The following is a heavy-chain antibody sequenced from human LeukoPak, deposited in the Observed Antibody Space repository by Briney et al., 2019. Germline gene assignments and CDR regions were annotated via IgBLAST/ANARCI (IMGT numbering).Heavy chain of an antibody. D-gene: IGHD2-2*01. CDR1: GFTFSSYA. CDR3: AQRAQLPKRHFDY. Sequence: GGSLRLSCAASGFTFSSYAMSWVRQAPGKGLEWVSTITDSGGATYHADSVKGRFTISRDNSKNTLYLQVNSLRAEDTAVYYCAQRAQLPKRHFDYWGQGTLVTVSS. CDR2: ITDSGGAT. V-gene: IGHV3-23*01. J-gene: IGHJ4*02.